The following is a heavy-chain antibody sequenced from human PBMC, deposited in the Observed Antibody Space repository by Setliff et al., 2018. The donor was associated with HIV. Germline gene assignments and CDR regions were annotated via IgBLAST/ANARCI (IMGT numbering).Heavy chain of an antibody. J-gene: IGHJ6*02. D-gene: IGHD3-10*01. V-gene: IGHV1-18*04. CDR3: SRRGVLPYYYYGMDV. CDR2: INSYNGNT. CDR1: GYTFTTYG. Sequence: GASVKVSCKASGYTFTTYGVNWVRQAPGQGLEWMGWINSYNGNTRFSQKFQCRVTMTTDTSTTTAFMEFRILKADDTVIYYCSRRGVLPYYYYGMDVWGHGTTVTVSS.